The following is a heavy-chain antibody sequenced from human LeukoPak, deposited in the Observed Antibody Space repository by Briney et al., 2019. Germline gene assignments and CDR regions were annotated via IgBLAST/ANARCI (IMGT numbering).Heavy chain of an antibody. Sequence: PGGSLRLSCAASGFTFSSYAMHWVRQAPGKGLEYVSAISIHGGSTYYANSVKGRFTISRDNSKNTLYLQMGSLRAEDMAVYYCARERPASRDGYNALEHWGQGTLVTVSS. CDR3: ARERPASRDGYNALEH. CDR1: GFTFSSYA. V-gene: IGHV3-64*01. CDR2: ISIHGGST. J-gene: IGHJ1*01. D-gene: IGHD5-24*01.